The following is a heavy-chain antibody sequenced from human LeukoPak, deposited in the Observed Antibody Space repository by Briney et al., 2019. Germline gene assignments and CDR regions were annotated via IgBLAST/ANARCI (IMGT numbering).Heavy chain of an antibody. CDR3: ARKQMDSSSPLDY. D-gene: IGHD6-13*01. Sequence: GRSLRLSCAASGFSFSSYAMHWVRQAPGKGLQWVAVVSYDGSEKYYADSVKGRFTISRDNSKNTLYLQMNSLRPEDTAVYYCARKQMDSSSPLDYWGQGTLVTVSS. V-gene: IGHV3-30*07. CDR2: VSYDGSEK. CDR1: GFSFSSYA. J-gene: IGHJ4*02.